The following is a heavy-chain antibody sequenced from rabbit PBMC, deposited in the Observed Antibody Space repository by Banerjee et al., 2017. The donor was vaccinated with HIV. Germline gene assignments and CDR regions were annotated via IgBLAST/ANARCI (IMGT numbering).Heavy chain of an antibody. V-gene: IGHV1S45*01. CDR1: GFSFSNKDV. CDR2: INAYTGKP. J-gene: IGHJ4*01. Sequence: QEQLVESGGGLVKPEGSLTLTCKASGFSFSNKDVMCWVRQAPGKGLEWIACINAYTGKPVYATWAKGRFTISRTSSTTVTLQMTSLTAADTATYFCARDLASVVGWNFNLWGPGTLVTVS. D-gene: IGHD3-1*01. CDR3: ARDLASVVGWNFNL.